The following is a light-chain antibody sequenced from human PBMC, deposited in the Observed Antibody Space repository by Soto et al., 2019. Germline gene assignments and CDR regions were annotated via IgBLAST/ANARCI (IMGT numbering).Light chain of an antibody. CDR3: LLFYGGTQPWV. V-gene: IGLV7-43*01. CDR2: STS. J-gene: IGLJ3*02. CDR1: TGVVTSSHY. Sequence: QTVVTQEPSLTVSSGGTVSLTCASNTGVVTSSHYANWFQQKPGQPPRALIYSTSNKQSWTPARISASLLEGKAALTLSGVKPEDEADYYCLLFYGGTQPWVFGGGTKLTVL.